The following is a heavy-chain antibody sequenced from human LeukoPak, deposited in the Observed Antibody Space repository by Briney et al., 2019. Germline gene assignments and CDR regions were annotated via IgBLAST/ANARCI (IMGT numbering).Heavy chain of an antibody. Sequence: GASVKVSCKGSGYTFTGYYMHWVRQAPGQGLEWMGWINPNSGGTNYAQKFQGWVTMTRDTSISTAYMELSRLRSDDTAVYYCARSVGEDLVPAAIGLNWFDPWGQGTLVTVSS. D-gene: IGHD2-2*02. CDR2: INPNSGGT. CDR3: ARSVGEDLVPAAIGLNWFDP. CDR1: GYTFTGYY. V-gene: IGHV1-2*04. J-gene: IGHJ5*02.